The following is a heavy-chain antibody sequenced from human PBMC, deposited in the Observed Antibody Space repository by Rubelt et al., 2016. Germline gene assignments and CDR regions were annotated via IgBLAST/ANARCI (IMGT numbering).Heavy chain of an antibody. CDR2: SNNDGSSI. D-gene: IGHD1-14*01. J-gene: IGHJ4*02. V-gene: IGHV3-74*01. CDR1: GFTFRNYW. CDR3: ARDLTGWSDSDVDY. Sequence: VESGGGLVQPGGSLRLSCAASGFTFRNYWMHWVRQVPGKGLVWGSRSNNDGSSISYVDYVKGRFTMSRDNAKNTLYLQMNSLRAEDTDIYYCARDLTGWSDSDVDYWGQGTLVTVSS.